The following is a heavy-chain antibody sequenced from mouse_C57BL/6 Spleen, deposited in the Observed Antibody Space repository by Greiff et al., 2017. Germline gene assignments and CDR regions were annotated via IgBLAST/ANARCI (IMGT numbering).Heavy chain of an antibody. Sequence: QVQLQQPGAELVRPGTSVKLSCKASGYTFTSYWMHWVKQRPGQGLEWIGVIDPSDSYTNYNQKFKGKATLTVDTSSSTAYMQLSSLTSEDSAVYYCASYYDYDGGYFDVWGTGTTVTVSS. CDR3: ASYYDYDGGYFDV. V-gene: IGHV1-59*01. CDR2: IDPSDSYT. CDR1: GYTFTSYW. D-gene: IGHD2-4*01. J-gene: IGHJ1*03.